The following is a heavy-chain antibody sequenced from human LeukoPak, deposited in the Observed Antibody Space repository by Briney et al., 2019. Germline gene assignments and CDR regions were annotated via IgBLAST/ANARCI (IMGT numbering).Heavy chain of an antibody. CDR3: ARLFYDFWSGHYYYYMDV. V-gene: IGHV4-39*01. D-gene: IGHD3-3*01. J-gene: IGHJ6*03. CDR2: ISYSGSS. CDR1: GGSISSSTYY. Sequence: SETLSLTRTVTGGSISSSTYYWGWIRQPPGKGLEWIGSISYSGSSYYNPSLKSRVTISVDTSKNQFSLKVSSVTAADTAVYYCARLFYDFWSGHYYYYMDVWGKGTTVTVSS.